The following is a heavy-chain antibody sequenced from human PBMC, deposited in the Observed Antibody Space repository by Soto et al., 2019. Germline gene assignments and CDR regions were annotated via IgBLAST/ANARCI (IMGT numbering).Heavy chain of an antibody. Sequence: QVQLVESGGGVVQPGRSLRLSCAASGFTFSSYAMHWVRQAPGKGLEWVAVISYDGSNKYYADSVKGRFTISRDNSKNTLYLQMNSLRAEDTAVYYCARPHYYYVRLGYWGQGTLVTISS. CDR1: GFTFSSYA. CDR2: ISYDGSNK. D-gene: IGHD3-10*02. CDR3: ARPHYYYVRLGY. J-gene: IGHJ4*02. V-gene: IGHV3-30-3*01.